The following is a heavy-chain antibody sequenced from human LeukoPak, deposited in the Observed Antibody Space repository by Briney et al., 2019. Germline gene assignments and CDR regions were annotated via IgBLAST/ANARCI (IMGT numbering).Heavy chain of an antibody. D-gene: IGHD5-12*01. CDR1: GGTFSSYA. CDR3: ARDRDIVATISSFDY. V-gene: IGHV1-69*04. CDR2: IIPILGIA. J-gene: IGHJ4*02. Sequence: ASVKVSCKASGGTFSSYAISWVRQAPGQGLEWMGRIIPILGIANNAQKFQGRVTITAHKSTSTAYMELSSLRSEDTAVYYCARDRDIVATISSFDYWGQGTLVTVSS.